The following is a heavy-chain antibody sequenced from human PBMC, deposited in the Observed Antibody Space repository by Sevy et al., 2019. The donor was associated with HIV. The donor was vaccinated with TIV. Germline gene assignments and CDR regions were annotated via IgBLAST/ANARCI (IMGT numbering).Heavy chain of an antibody. CDR2: IKSKIDGETT. CDR1: GFTFNNAW. Sequence: GGSLRLSCAVSGFTFNNAWMNWVRQAPGTGLQWVGLIKSKIDGETTDYAAPVKGRFTISRDDSKNTLYLQMNSLKTEDTAVYYGATAPGYYDSAPFDYWGPGTLVTVSS. D-gene: IGHD3-22*01. J-gene: IGHJ4*02. V-gene: IGHV3-15*01. CDR3: ATAPGYYDSAPFDY.